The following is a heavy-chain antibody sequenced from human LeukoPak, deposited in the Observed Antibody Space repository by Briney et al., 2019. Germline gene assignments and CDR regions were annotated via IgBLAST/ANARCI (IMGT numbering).Heavy chain of an antibody. Sequence: SETLSLTCAVYGGSFSGYYWSWIRQPPGKGLEWIGEINHSGSTNYNPSLKSRVTMSVDTSKNQFSLKLSSVTAADTAVYYCARVDLRAAYFDYWGQGTLVTVSP. CDR1: GGSFSGYY. V-gene: IGHV4-34*01. CDR3: ARVDLRAAYFDY. CDR2: INHSGST. J-gene: IGHJ4*02. D-gene: IGHD2-15*01.